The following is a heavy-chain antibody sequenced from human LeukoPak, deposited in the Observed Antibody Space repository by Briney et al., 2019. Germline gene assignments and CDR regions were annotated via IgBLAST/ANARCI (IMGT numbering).Heavy chain of an antibody. CDR3: ARDWYYDFWSGGPFDP. CDR1: GGSISSYY. CDR2: IYYIGST. D-gene: IGHD3-3*01. Sequence: SETLSLTCTVSGGSISSYYWSWVRQPPGKGLEWIGYIYYIGSTNYNPSLKSRVTISVDTSKNQFSLKLSSATAADTAVYYCARDWYYDFWSGGPFDPWGQGTLVTVSS. V-gene: IGHV4-59*12. J-gene: IGHJ5*02.